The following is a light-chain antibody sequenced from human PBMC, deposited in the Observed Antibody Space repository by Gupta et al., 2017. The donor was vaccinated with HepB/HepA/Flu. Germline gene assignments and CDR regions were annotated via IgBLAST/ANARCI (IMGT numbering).Light chain of an antibody. CDR2: SNY. V-gene: IGLV1-44*01. CDR3: AAWDDSLNGVV. Sequence: QSVLTQPPSASGTPGQRVTISCSGSRSNIGTNSVNWYQQLPGTAPKLLIYSNYERPSGVPDRLSGPKSGTSASLASSGLQSEDEANYYCAAWDDSLNGVVFGGGTKLTVL. CDR1: RSNIGTNS. J-gene: IGLJ2*01.